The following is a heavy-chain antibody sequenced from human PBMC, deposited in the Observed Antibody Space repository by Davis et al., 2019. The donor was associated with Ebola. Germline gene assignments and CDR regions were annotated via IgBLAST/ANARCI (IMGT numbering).Heavy chain of an antibody. CDR3: ASHSSGYPVDY. D-gene: IGHD3-22*01. Sequence: SETLSLTCTVSGDSISSSSYYWAWIRQPPGKGLEWIGSIYYSGSTYYNPSLKSRVTISVDTSKNQFSLKLSSVTAADTAVYYCASHSSGYPVDYWGQGTLVTVSS. J-gene: IGHJ4*02. V-gene: IGHV4-39*07. CDR1: GDSISSSSYY. CDR2: IYYSGST.